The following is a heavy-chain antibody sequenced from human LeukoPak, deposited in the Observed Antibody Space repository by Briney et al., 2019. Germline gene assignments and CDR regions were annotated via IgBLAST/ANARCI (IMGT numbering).Heavy chain of an antibody. D-gene: IGHD1-26*01. CDR3: ARGVGPFDY. CDR1: GGSFSGYY. Sequence: SETLSLTCAVYGGSFSGYYWSWIRQPPGKGLEWIGEINHSGSTNYNPSLKSRVTIPVDTSKNQFSLKLSSVTAADTAVYYCARGVGPFDYWGQGTLVTVSS. J-gene: IGHJ4*02. CDR2: INHSGST. V-gene: IGHV4-34*01.